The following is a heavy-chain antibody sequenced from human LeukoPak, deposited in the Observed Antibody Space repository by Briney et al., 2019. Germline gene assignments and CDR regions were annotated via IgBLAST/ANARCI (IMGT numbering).Heavy chain of an antibody. J-gene: IGHJ4*02. Sequence: PSQTLSLTCAVSGSSISSGGYSWSWIRQPPGKGLEWIGHIYQSGSTYYNPSLKSRVTISVDKSKNHFSLKLTSVTAADTAVYYCARWSYDTSGHYHACWGQGALVTVSS. CDR2: IYQSGST. CDR3: ARWSYDTSGHYHAC. CDR1: GSSISSGGYS. D-gene: IGHD3-22*01. V-gene: IGHV4-30-2*01.